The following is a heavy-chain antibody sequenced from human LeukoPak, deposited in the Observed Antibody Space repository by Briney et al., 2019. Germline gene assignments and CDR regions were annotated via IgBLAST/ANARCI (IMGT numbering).Heavy chain of an antibody. CDR1: GGSISRSSYY. V-gene: IGHV4-39*01. D-gene: IGHD3-22*01. CDR2: IYYSGST. CDR3: ARVSDISALGDKYFQH. J-gene: IGHJ1*01. Sequence: PSETLSLTXTVSGGSISRSSYYWGWIGQPPGKGLQWIGSIYYSGSTYYNPSLKSRVTISVDTSKNQFSLKLTSVTAADTAVYYCARVSDISALGDKYFQHWGQGTLVTVSS.